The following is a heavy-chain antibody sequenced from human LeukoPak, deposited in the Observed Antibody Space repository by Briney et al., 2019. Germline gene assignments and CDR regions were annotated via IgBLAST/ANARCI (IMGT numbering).Heavy chain of an antibody. J-gene: IGHJ4*02. V-gene: IGHV1-2*02. CDR3: ATQSFDF. CDR1: GYTFSDYT. D-gene: IGHD2-15*01. CDR2: FNPNTGGT. Sequence: VSLKVSCKASGYTFSDYTMHWVRQAPGQGLEWLGWFNPNTGGTFSAQRFQGRVTLTWDTSISTAYMQLRNLKSDDTAVFYCATQSFDFWGQGTLVTVSS.